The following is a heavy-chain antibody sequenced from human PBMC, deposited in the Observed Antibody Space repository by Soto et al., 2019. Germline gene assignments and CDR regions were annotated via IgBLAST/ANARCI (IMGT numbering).Heavy chain of an antibody. D-gene: IGHD4-4*01. J-gene: IGHJ4*02. V-gene: IGHV1-46*01. CDR1: GYTFTSYY. CDR2: INPSGGGT. Sequence: QVQLVQSGAEVKKPGASVKVSCEASGYTFTSYYIHWVRQAPGQGLEWMAIINPSGGGTSFAQRFQGRVTMTRDTSTCTVYMELSSLRSEDTAVYYCARSLHYSFDYWGQGTLVTVSS. CDR3: ARSLHYSFDY.